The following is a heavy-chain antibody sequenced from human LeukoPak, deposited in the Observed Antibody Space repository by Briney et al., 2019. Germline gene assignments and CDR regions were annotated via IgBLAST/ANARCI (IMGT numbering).Heavy chain of an antibody. D-gene: IGHD6-6*01. J-gene: IGHJ4*02. Sequence: PGRSLRLSCAASGLTFSSYWMHRVRQPPRKGMVWVSRINSDGSSTSYAGSVKGRFTISRDNDKNTLYLQMNSLRAEDTAVYYCARDVAARPDYGGQGTLVTVSS. CDR1: GLTFSSYW. CDR2: INSDGSST. CDR3: ARDVAARPDY. V-gene: IGHV3-74*01.